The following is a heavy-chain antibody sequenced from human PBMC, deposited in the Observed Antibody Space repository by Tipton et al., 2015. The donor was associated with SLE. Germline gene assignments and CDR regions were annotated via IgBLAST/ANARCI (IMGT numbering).Heavy chain of an antibody. Sequence: TLSLTCAVSDYSVTSNNWWAWIRQPPGKGMEWIGYIQYGGDIYYNPSLKSRVAISVDTSKNQFFLRLTSVSAADTAVYYCALVAAVGRIDYWGQGTLVTVSS. D-gene: IGHD6-13*01. V-gene: IGHV4-28*02. CDR2: IQYGGDI. J-gene: IGHJ4*02. CDR3: ALVAAVGRIDY. CDR1: DYSVTSNNW.